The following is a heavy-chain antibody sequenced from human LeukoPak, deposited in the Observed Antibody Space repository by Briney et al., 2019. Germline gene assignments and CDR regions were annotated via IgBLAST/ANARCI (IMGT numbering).Heavy chain of an antibody. J-gene: IGHJ4*02. V-gene: IGHV4-39*07. Sequence: SETLYLTCTVSGGSISSNSYYWGWIRQPPGKGLEWIGSFSYSGSTYYNPSLKSRVTISVDTSKNQFSLKLSSVTAADTAVYYCARVFDYWGQGTLVTVSS. CDR3: ARVFDY. CDR1: GGSISSNSYY. CDR2: FSYSGST.